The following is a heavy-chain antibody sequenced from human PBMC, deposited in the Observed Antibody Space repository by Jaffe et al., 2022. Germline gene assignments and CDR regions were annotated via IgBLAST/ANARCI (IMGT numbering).Heavy chain of an antibody. CDR2: ISYDGSNK. Sequence: QVQLVESGGGVVQPGRSLRLSCAASGFTFSSYGMHWVRQAPGKGLEWVAVISYDGSNKYYADSVKGRFTISRDNSKNTLYLQMNSLRAEDTAVYYCAKTPAAVAGTCYFDYWGQGTLVTVSS. D-gene: IGHD6-19*01. CDR1: GFTFSSYG. V-gene: IGHV3-30*18. CDR3: AKTPAAVAGTCYFDY. J-gene: IGHJ4*02.